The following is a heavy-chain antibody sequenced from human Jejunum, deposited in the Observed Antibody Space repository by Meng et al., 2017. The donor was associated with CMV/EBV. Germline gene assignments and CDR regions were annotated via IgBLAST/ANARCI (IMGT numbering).Heavy chain of an antibody. Sequence: SGYTFTASYLHWVRQAPGQGLEWMGWLNPQSGDTYYAQNFQGRVTMTRDTSISTAYMELSSLKSDDTAVYYCASVWYNAHDPFDYWGQGTVVTVSS. D-gene: IGHD1-14*01. J-gene: IGHJ4*02. V-gene: IGHV1-2*02. CDR2: LNPQSGDT. CDR3: ASVWYNAHDPFDY. CDR1: GYTFTASY.